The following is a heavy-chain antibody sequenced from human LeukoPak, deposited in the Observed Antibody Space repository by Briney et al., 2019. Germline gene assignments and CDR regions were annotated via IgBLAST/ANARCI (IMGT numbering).Heavy chain of an antibody. Sequence: KPSETLSLTCTVSGGSISSYYWSWIRQPPGKGLEWIGYIYYSGSTNYNPSLKSRVTISVDTSKNQFSLKLSSVTAADTAVCYCARGSMITFGGVIVPFDYWGQGTLVTVSS. V-gene: IGHV4-59*01. CDR3: ARGSMITFGGVIVPFDY. CDR2: IYYSGST. D-gene: IGHD3-16*02. CDR1: GGSISSYY. J-gene: IGHJ4*02.